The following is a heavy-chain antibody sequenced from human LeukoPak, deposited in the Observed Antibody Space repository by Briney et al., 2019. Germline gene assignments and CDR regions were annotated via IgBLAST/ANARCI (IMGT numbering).Heavy chain of an antibody. CDR2: IYTSGST. J-gene: IGHJ3*02. CDR1: GGSIGSGSYY. CDR3: ARDGRLRFLEWPLDAFDI. V-gene: IGHV4-61*02. Sequence: SQTLSLTCTVSGGSIGSGSYYWSWIRQPAGKGLEWIGRIYTSGSTNYNPSLKSRVTISVDTSKNQFSLKLSSVTAADTAVYYCARDGRLRFLEWPLDAFDIWGQGTMVTVSS. D-gene: IGHD3-3*01.